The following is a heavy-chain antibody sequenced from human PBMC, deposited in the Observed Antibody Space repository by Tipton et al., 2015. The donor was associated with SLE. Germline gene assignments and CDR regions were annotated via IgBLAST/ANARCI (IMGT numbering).Heavy chain of an antibody. CDR1: GGSISHYF. V-gene: IGHV4-59*01. J-gene: IGHJ6*03. CDR3: ARVSLDDFWSGYSPNYYYYYMDV. D-gene: IGHD3-3*01. CDR2: IHYSGIT. Sequence: LRLSCTVSGGSISHYFWSWIRQPPGKGLEWIGYIHYSGITNYSPSLKSRVTISVDTSKNQCSLNLRSVTAADTAVYYCARVSLDDFWSGYSPNYYYYYMDVWGKGTAVTVSS.